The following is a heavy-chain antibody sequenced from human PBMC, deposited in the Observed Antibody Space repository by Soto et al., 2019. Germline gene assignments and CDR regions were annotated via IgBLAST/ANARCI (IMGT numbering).Heavy chain of an antibody. Sequence: PSETLSLTCTVSGGSISSSSYYWGWIRQPPGKGLEWTGSIYYSGSTYYNPSLKSRVTISVDTSKNQFSLKLSSVTAADTAVYYCARRIVARLFGPTPKARRYYYYMDVWGKGTTVTVSS. J-gene: IGHJ6*03. CDR3: ARRIVARLFGPTPKARRYYYYMDV. D-gene: IGHD6-6*01. V-gene: IGHV4-39*01. CDR2: IYYSGST. CDR1: GGSISSSSYY.